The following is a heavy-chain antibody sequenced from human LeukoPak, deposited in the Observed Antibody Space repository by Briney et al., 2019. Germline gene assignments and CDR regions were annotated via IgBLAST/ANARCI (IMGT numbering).Heavy chain of an antibody. V-gene: IGHV1-24*01. J-gene: IGHJ3*02. Sequence: ASVKVSCKVSGYTLTELSLHWVRQAPGKGLEWMGTFNPEDNETIYAQKFQGRVTMTEDTSTDTAYMELSSLRSEDTAVYYCATGPYCGGDCPDAFDIWGQGTMVTVSS. D-gene: IGHD2-21*01. CDR3: ATGPYCGGDCPDAFDI. CDR1: GYTLTELS. CDR2: FNPEDNET.